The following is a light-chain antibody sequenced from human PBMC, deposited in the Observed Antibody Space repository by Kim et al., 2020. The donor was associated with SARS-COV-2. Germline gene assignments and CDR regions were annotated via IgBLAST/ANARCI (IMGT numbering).Light chain of an antibody. J-gene: IGLJ3*02. CDR1: SSDVGSYNL. CDR2: EVS. Sequence: GQSIPISCTGTSSDVGSYNLVSWYQQHPGKAPKLMIYEVSKRPSGVSNRFSGSKSGNTASLTISGLQAEDEADYYCCSYAGSSNWVFGGGTQLTVL. V-gene: IGLV2-23*02. CDR3: CSYAGSSNWV.